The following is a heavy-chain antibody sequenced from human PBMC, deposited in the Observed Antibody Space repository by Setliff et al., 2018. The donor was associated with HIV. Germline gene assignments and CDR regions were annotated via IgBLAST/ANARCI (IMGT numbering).Heavy chain of an antibody. CDR3: ARVRRDGNSFDD. CDR1: GYSISSDYC. CDR2: IYYSGST. J-gene: IGHJ4*02. V-gene: IGHV4-30-4*08. Sequence: SETLSLTCGVSGYSISSDYCWSWIRQPPGKGLEWIGYIYYSGSTYYNPSLRSRVTISLDTSKNQFSLKLSSVTAADTAVYFCARVRRDGNSFDDWGQGTLVTVSS. D-gene: IGHD4-4*01.